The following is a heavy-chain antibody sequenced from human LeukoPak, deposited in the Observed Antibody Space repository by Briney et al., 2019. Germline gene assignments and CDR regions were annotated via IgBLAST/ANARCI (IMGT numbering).Heavy chain of an antibody. D-gene: IGHD2-2*01. CDR2: IKQDGSEK. J-gene: IGHJ4*02. Sequence: GGSLRLSCAGSGFTFSSYWMSWVRQAPGKGLEWVANIKQDGSEKYFVDSVKGRFTISRDNAKNSLSLQMNSLRAEDTAVYYCARSRCTSTSCFYDFWGQGSLVTVSS. V-gene: IGHV3-7*01. CDR1: GFTFSSYW. CDR3: ARSRCTSTSCFYDF.